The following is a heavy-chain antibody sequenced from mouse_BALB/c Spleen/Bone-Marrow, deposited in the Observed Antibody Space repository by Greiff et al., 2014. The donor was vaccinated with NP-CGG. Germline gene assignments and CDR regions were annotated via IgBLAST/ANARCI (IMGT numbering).Heavy chain of an antibody. D-gene: IGHD4-1*01. CDR3: ARIRNWADY. J-gene: IGHJ2*01. CDR2: IYPGDGDT. CDR1: GYAFSSYW. V-gene: IGHV1-80*01. Sequence: LEVSGAELVRSGSSVKISCKASGYAFSSYWMNWVKQRPGQGLEWIGQIYPGDGDTNYNGKFKGKATLTADKSSSTAYMQLSSLTSEDSTIYFCARIRNWADYWGQGTTLTVSS.